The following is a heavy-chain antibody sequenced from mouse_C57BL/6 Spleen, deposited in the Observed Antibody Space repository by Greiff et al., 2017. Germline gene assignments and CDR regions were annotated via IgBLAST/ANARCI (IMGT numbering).Heavy chain of an antibody. CDR2: IDPSDSYT. J-gene: IGHJ2*01. CDR3: ARGSIYDGYPMDY. Sequence: VQLQQPGAELVKPGASVKLSCKASGYTFTSYWMQWVKQRPGKGLEWIGEIDPSDSYTNYNQKFKGKATLTVDTSSSTAYMQLSSLTSEDSAVYYCARGSIYDGYPMDYWGQGTTLTVSS. D-gene: IGHD2-3*01. V-gene: IGHV1-50*01. CDR1: GYTFTSYW.